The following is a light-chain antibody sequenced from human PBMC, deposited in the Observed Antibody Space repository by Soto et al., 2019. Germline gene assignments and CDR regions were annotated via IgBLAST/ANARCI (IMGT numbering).Light chain of an antibody. V-gene: IGLV2-14*03. J-gene: IGLJ1*01. CDR3: NSYTNSNTLPV. Sequence: QSVLTQPAPVSGSPGQSITISCTGASGDFGGYKYVSWYQQHPGKAPQLLIYGVTNRPSGVSNRFSGSKSGNTASLTISGLQADDEAEYYCNSYTNSNTLPVFGTGTKVTVL. CDR2: GVT. CDR1: SGDFGGYKY.